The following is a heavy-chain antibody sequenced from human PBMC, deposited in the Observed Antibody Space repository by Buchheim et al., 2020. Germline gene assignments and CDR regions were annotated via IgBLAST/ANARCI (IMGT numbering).Heavy chain of an antibody. J-gene: IGHJ4*02. CDR2: ISYDGSNK. CDR1: GFTFSSYA. V-gene: IGHV3-30-3*01. D-gene: IGHD6-13*01. Sequence: QVQLVESGGGVVQPGRSLRLSCAASGFTFSSYAMHWVRQAPGKGLEWVAVISYDGSNKYYADSVKGRFTISRDNSKNTLYLQMNSLRAEDTAVYYCAKGKGSSSWYYFDYWGQGTL. CDR3: AKGKGSSSWYYFDY.